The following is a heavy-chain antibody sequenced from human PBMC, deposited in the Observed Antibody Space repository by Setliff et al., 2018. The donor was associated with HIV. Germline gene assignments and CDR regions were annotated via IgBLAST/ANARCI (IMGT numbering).Heavy chain of an antibody. CDR3: ARWSGRTGGF. V-gene: IGHV3-11*03. D-gene: IGHD5-12*01. J-gene: IGHJ4*02. Sequence: GGSLRLSCVASGTDLNLGYMSWSRQAPGKGPEWVSYISNSSHDINYIDSVKGRFTISRDNAKSSLYLQMTNLRVDDTAVYYCARWSGRTGGFWGQGILVTVSS. CDR2: ISNSSHDI. CDR1: GTDLNLGY.